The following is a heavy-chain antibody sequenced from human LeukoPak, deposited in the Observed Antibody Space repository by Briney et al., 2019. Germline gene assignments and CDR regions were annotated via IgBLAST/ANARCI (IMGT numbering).Heavy chain of an antibody. Sequence: ASVKVSCKASGYTFTMYYIHWVRQAPGQGLEWMGVINPTDGATTYAQRFQGRVTMSRDMSTTTVCMDLRSLRSEDTAVYFCAREQRGGLMENFGGLFASYYTYYYMDVWGRGTTVTVSS. CDR2: INPTDGAT. V-gene: IGHV1-46*01. J-gene: IGHJ6*03. CDR1: GYTFTMYY. CDR3: AREQRGGLMENFGGLFASYYTYYYMDV. D-gene: IGHD3-10*01.